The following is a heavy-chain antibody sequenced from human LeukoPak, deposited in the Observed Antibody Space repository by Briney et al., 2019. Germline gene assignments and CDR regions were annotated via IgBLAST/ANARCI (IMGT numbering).Heavy chain of an antibody. J-gene: IGHJ4*02. CDR1: GFTFSSYS. CDR3: ARDLRRQLWSRVDDY. CDR2: ISSSSSYI. D-gene: IGHD5-18*01. Sequence: PGGSLRLSWAASGFTFSSYSTNWVRQAPGKGLEWVSSISSSSSYIYYADSVKGRFTISRDNAKNSLYLQMNSLRAEDTAVYYCARDLRRQLWSRVDDYWGQGTLVTVSS. V-gene: IGHV3-21*01.